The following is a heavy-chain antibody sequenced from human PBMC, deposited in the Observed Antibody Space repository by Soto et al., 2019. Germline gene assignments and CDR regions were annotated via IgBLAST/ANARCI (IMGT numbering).Heavy chain of an antibody. J-gene: IGHJ4*02. Sequence: EVQLVESGGGLVQPGRSLRLSCAASGFTFDDYAMHWVRQPPGKGLEWVSSISWNSGNLGYADSVKGRFNISRDNAKNSLYLQMNSLRGEDTALYYCAKGASTTVFAFDDYWGQGPLVTFSS. V-gene: IGHV3-9*01. D-gene: IGHD4-17*01. CDR2: ISWNSGNL. CDR1: GFTFDDYA. CDR3: AKGASTTVFAFDDY.